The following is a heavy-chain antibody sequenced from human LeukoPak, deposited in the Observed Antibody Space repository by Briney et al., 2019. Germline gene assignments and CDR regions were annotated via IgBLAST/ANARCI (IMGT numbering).Heavy chain of an antibody. CDR2: IRSRVNNYAT. CDR1: GFTFSGSA. CDR3: TRQGPQPVDDFDY. D-gene: IGHD6-19*01. Sequence: GGSLRLSCAASGFTFSGSALHWVRQAPGKELECVGRIRSRVNNYATAYAASVEGRFTISRDDSKNTAYLQMNSLKTEDTAVYYCTRQGPQPVDDFDYWGQGTLVTVSS. V-gene: IGHV3-73*01. J-gene: IGHJ4*02.